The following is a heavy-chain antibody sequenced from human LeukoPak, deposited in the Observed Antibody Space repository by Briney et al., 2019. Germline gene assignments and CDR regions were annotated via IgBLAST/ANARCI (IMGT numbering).Heavy chain of an antibody. Sequence: GGSLRLSCAASGFTFSSYAMSWVRQAPGKGLEWVSGINWNGGSTGYADSVKGRFTISRDNAKKSLYLQMNSLRAEDTAVYYCARVLGSYALDYWGQGTLVTVSS. V-gene: IGHV3-20*04. CDR3: ARVLGSYALDY. CDR2: INWNGGST. J-gene: IGHJ4*02. D-gene: IGHD3-10*01. CDR1: GFTFSSYA.